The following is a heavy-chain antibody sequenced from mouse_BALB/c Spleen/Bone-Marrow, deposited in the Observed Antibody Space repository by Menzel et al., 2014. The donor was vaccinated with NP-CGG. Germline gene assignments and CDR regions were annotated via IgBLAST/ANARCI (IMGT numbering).Heavy chain of an antibody. CDR3: GRWAN. V-gene: IGHV1-37*01. Sequence: VQLQQSGPDLVKPGTSVKISCTTSGYSFTDYFMNWVKQSHGKSLEWIGRIHPYNGDTFYNHKFMGKATLTVDKSSNSAHMERLSLTSEDSSVYYCGRWANWGQGTTLTVPS. CDR2: IHPYNGDT. CDR1: GYSFTDYF. J-gene: IGHJ2*01.